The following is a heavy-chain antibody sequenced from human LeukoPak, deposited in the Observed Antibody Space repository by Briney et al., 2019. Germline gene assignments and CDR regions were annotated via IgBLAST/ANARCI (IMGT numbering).Heavy chain of an antibody. CDR1: GFTFSSYW. CDR2: IKEDGSEK. CDR3: ARGGTTVTPGLLWFDP. Sequence: GGSLRLSCAASGFTFSSYWMSWVRQAPGKGLEWVANIKEDGSEKYYVDSVKGRFSISRDNAKNSLYLQMNSLRAEDTAVYYCARGGTTVTPGLLWFDPWGQGTLVTVSS. D-gene: IGHD4-17*01. J-gene: IGHJ5*02. V-gene: IGHV3-7*05.